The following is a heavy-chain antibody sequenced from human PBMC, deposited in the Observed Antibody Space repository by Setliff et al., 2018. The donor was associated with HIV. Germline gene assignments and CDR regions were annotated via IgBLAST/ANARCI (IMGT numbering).Heavy chain of an antibody. CDR3: SNWWLVKYAFDI. J-gene: IGHJ3*02. CDR1: GFPFSNYA. CDR2: ISSGGGT. V-gene: IGHV3-23*01. Sequence: GGSLRLSCAASGFPFSNYAMSWVRQAPGKGLEWVSAISSGGGTYYADFVKGRFTTSRDNSKNTLYLQMHSLRAEDTAVYYCSNWWLVKYAFDIWGQGTMVTVSS. D-gene: IGHD2-15*01.